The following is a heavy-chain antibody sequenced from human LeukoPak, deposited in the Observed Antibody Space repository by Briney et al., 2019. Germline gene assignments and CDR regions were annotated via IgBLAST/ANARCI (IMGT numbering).Heavy chain of an antibody. CDR3: AKANYYGSGRYYSRSEGYFDL. J-gene: IGHJ2*01. CDR2: ISWNSGSI. CDR1: GFTFDDYA. V-gene: IGHV3-9*03. Sequence: PGGSLRLSCAASGFTFDDYAMHWVRQAPGKGLEWVSGISWNSGSIGYADSVKGRFTISRDNAKNSLYLQMNSLRAEDMALYYCAKANYYGSGRYYSRSEGYFDLWGRGTLVSVSS. D-gene: IGHD3-10*01.